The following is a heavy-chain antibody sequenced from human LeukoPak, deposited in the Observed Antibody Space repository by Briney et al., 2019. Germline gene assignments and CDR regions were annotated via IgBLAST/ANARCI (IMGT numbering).Heavy chain of an antibody. Sequence: GGSLRLSCTASGFAFTDYAISWVRQTPGKGLEWVSGISYSGTSAYYADYVKGRFIISRDNSKNTLYLQMNSLRAEDTALYYCAKPDPKNGLPKSYFDYWGQGTLVTVSS. CDR3: AKPDPKNGLPKSYFDY. CDR2: ISYSGTSA. V-gene: IGHV3-23*01. CDR1: GFAFTDYA. J-gene: IGHJ4*02. D-gene: IGHD2-21*01.